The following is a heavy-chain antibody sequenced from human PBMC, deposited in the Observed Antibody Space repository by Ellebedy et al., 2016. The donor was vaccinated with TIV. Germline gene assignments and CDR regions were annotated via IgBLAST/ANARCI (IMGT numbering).Heavy chain of an antibody. Sequence: GESLKISXAASGFTFSSYAMSWVRQAPGKGLEWVSAISGSGGSTYYADSVKGRFTISRDNSKNTLYLQMNSLRAEDTAVYYCAKGRCSSTSCYTGRYYYYYYMDVWGKGTTVTVSS. CDR2: ISGSGGST. CDR3: AKGRCSSTSCYTGRYYYYYYMDV. V-gene: IGHV3-23*01. CDR1: GFTFSSYA. D-gene: IGHD2-2*02. J-gene: IGHJ6*03.